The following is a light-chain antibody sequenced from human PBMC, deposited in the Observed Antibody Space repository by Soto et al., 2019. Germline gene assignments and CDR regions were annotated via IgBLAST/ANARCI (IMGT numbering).Light chain of an antibody. CDR2: GAS. CDR1: QTVTSSY. V-gene: IGKV3-20*01. CDR3: QQYGSSPWT. J-gene: IGKJ1*01. Sequence: EIVLTQSPGTLSLSPGERATLSCRASQTVTSSYLAWYQQKPGQAPRLLIYGASSRATGIPDRFSGAGSGTDLTLTISRLEPEDCEVYDCQQYGSSPWTFGQGTKVDIK.